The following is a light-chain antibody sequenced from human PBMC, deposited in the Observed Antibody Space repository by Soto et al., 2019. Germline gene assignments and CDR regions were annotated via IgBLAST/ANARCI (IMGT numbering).Light chain of an antibody. V-gene: IGKV3-15*01. Sequence: EIVMTQSPATLSVSPGERATLSCRASQSVSSKLAWYQQKPGQAPRLLIYGASTRATGIPARFSGSGSGTEFTLPISSLQSEDFAVYYCQQYNKWYTFGQGTKLEIK. CDR1: QSVSSK. CDR3: QQYNKWYT. J-gene: IGKJ2*01. CDR2: GAS.